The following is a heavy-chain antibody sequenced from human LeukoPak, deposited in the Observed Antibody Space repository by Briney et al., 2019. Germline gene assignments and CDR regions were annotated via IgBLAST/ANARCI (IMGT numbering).Heavy chain of an antibody. J-gene: IGHJ4*02. D-gene: IGHD2-2*01. CDR2: INHSGST. CDR1: GGSFSGYY. CDR3: ARFRRDIVVVPAVMKNQDLNYYFDY. Sequence: SETLSLTCAVYGGSFSGYYWSWIRQPPGKGLEWIGEINHSGSTNYNPSLKSRVTISVDTSKNQFSLKLSFVTAADTAVYYCARFRRDIVVVPAVMKNQDLNYYFDYWGQGTLVTVSS. V-gene: IGHV4-34*01.